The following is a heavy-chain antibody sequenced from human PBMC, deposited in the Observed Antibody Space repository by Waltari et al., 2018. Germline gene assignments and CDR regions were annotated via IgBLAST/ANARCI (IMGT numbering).Heavy chain of an antibody. V-gene: IGHV1-69*13. CDR3: ARGAHYYDSSAYRDY. Sequence: QVQLVQSGAEVKKPGSSVKVSCKASGGTFSTHAISWVRQAPGQGLEWMGRIIPIFGTTNYAQKFQGRVTITADKSTSTAYMELSSLRSEDTAVYYCARGAHYYDSSAYRDYWGQGTLVTVSS. CDR2: IIPIFGTT. CDR1: GGTFSTHA. D-gene: IGHD3-22*01. J-gene: IGHJ4*02.